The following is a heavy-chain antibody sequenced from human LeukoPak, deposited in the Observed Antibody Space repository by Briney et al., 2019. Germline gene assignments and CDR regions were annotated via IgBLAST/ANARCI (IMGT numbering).Heavy chain of an antibody. CDR2: IINSAGST. J-gene: IGHJ4*02. D-gene: IGHD1-26*01. Sequence: GGSLRLSCAASGFTFSSYAMSWVRQAPGKGLEWVSGIINSAGSTYYADSVKGRFTISRDNSKNTLYLQMNSLRVEDTAVYYCAGEELLRCYFDYWGQGTLVTVSS. V-gene: IGHV3-23*01. CDR3: AGEELLRCYFDY. CDR1: GFTFSSYA.